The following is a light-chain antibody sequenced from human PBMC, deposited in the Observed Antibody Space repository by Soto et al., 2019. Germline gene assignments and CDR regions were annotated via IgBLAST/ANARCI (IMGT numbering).Light chain of an antibody. Sequence: EIVLTQSPGTLSLSPGERATLSCRASQSISSSSYLAWYQQKPGQAPRLLIYVSSSRATGIPDRFSGSGSGTDFTLTISRLEPEDFAVYYCQQYGSSPSYTFGQGTKLEIK. V-gene: IGKV3-20*01. J-gene: IGKJ2*01. CDR2: VSS. CDR3: QQYGSSPSYT. CDR1: QSISSSSY.